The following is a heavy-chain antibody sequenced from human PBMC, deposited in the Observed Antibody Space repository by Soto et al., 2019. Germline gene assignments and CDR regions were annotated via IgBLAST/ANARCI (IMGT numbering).Heavy chain of an antibody. CDR2: IYWDGDR. CDR1: GFSLSTGGMG. D-gene: IGHD2-21*02. Sequence: QVTVKESGPTLVKPTQTLTVTCTFSGFSLSTGGMGGGWIRQPPGKALEWLALIYWDGDRRYRRSLMSRLTIAKYTSTXHXLXTXXNXXXXXTXTXSXXXXRXXGDCLPXYSSPYYDVMDTWGQGTTVTVSS. CDR3: XXXRXXGDCLPXYSSPYYDVMDT. V-gene: IGHV2-5*02. J-gene: IGHJ6*02.